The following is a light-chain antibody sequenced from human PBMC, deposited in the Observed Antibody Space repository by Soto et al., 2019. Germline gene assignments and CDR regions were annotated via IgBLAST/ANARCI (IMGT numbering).Light chain of an antibody. CDR3: KQSYTTQVT. CDR2: SAS. Sequence: TQMTHSPSYMDEPAGDGGSITCLASQTIRKYLNWYQQKPGKATELLIHSASTLQTGVKSRFSGSGSGTDFALTITSIQPEDIATYYCKQSYTTQVTGGHWPRLELK. J-gene: IGKJ5*01. CDR1: QTIRKY. V-gene: IGKV1-39*01.